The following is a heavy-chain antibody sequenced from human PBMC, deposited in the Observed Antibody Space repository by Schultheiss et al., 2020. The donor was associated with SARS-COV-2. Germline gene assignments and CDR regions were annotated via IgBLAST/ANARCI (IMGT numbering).Heavy chain of an antibody. V-gene: IGHV4-61*01. CDR1: GGSVTTGSYF. J-gene: IGHJ6*02. CDR2: IFNSGIT. CDR3: ARDQTMEYGMDV. D-gene: IGHD3-10*01. Sequence: SQTLSLTCTVSGGSVTTGSYFWSWIRQSPGKGLEWIGYIFNSGITNYNPSLMSRVTMSVDTSNNQFSLKLSSVTAADTAVYYCARDQTMEYGMDVWGQGTTVTVSS.